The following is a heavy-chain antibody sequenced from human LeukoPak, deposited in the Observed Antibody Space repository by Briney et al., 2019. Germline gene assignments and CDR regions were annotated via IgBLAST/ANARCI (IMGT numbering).Heavy chain of an antibody. V-gene: IGHV1-69*13. CDR1: GGTFSRYA. J-gene: IGHJ4*02. D-gene: IGHD2-2*01. CDR3: AREEVGRFDY. CDR2: IIPIFGTT. Sequence: AAVQVSCKASGGTFSRYAISLVRQAPGQGLEWIGGIIPIFGTTNYAQKFQGRVTITADESTSTAYMELSSLRSEDTAVYYCAREEVGRFDYWGQGTLVTVSS.